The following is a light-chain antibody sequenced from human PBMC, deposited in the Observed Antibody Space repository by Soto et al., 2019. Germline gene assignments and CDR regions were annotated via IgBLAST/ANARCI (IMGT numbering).Light chain of an antibody. J-gene: IGKJ1*01. V-gene: IGKV3-20*01. CDR3: QQYPRT. CDR1: QRVSSSH. CDR2: GTT. Sequence: EIVLTQSPGTLSLSPGERGALSCRASQRVSSSHLAWYQQKPGQAPRLLIYGTTSRATGIPDRFSGSGSGTDSTLAISRLEPEDFAVYYCQQYPRTFGQGTKVDIK.